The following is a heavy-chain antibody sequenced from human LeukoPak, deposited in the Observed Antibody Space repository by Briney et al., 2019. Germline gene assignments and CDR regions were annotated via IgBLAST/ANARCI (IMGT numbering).Heavy chain of an antibody. J-gene: IGHJ4*02. Sequence: GRSLRLSCAASGFTFSSYVMHWVRQAPGKGLEWVAGISYDGKDKYYADFVKGRFTFSRDNSKNTLYLQMNSPKAEDTAVYFCAARSGGRKDYWGQGTLVTVSS. CDR2: ISYDGKDK. V-gene: IGHV3-30*04. CDR3: AARSGGRKDY. D-gene: IGHD2-15*01. CDR1: GFTFSSYV.